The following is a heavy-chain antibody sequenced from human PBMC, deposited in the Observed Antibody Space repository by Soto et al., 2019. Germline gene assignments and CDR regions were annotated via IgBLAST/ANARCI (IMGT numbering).Heavy chain of an antibody. Sequence: EVQLVQSGAEVKKPGESLKISCKASGYIFIDYWIGWVRQMPGKGLEWMGIVYPRDSDTRYSPSFQGQVTISADRSTRTAFLQWRSLKASDTALYYCARPPLPGYSIHFNSWGQGTLVTVSS. J-gene: IGHJ4*02. V-gene: IGHV5-51*01. CDR3: ARPPLPGYSIHFNS. D-gene: IGHD2-15*01. CDR1: GYIFIDYW. CDR2: VYPRDSDT.